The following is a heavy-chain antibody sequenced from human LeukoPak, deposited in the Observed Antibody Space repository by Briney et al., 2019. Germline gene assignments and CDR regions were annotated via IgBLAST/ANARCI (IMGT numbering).Heavy chain of an antibody. D-gene: IGHD3-22*01. CDR3: ARESKTYDGSGYYHDS. V-gene: IGHV4-4*07. CDR1: GGSIYNYY. Sequence: SETLSLTCTVSGGSIYNYYWSWIRQPAGKGLEWIGRIYTSGSTDYSPSLKSRVTMLLDTSKNQFSLNLYSVTAADTAVYFCARESKTYDGSGYYHDSWGQGTLVTVSS. J-gene: IGHJ4*02. CDR2: IYTSGST.